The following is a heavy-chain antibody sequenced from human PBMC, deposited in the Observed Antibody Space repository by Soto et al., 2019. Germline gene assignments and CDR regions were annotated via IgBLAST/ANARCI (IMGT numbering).Heavy chain of an antibody. J-gene: IGHJ5*02. V-gene: IGHV1-18*01. CDR3: ARALSPSRTTHHCFAP. CDR2: ISAYNGNT. D-gene: IGHD4-17*01. CDR1: GYTFTSYG. Sequence: ASVKVSCKASGYTFTSYGISWVRQAPGQGLEWMGWISAYNGNTNYAQKLQGRVTMTTDTSTSTAYMELRSLRSDDTAVYYCARALSPSRTTHHCFAPWVKGPLVTVSS.